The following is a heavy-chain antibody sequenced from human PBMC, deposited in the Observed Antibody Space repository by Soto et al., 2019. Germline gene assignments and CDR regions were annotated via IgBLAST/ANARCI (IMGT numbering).Heavy chain of an antibody. D-gene: IGHD2-2*01. V-gene: IGHV1-69*13. CDR1: GGTFSSYA. J-gene: IGHJ6*02. Sequence: GASVKVSCKASGGTFSSYAISWVRQAPGQGLEWMGGIIPIFGTANYAQKFQGRVTITADESTSTAYMELSSLRSEDTAVYYCARGRIVVVPAAMGDYYYYYGMDVWGQGTTVTVS. CDR3: ARGRIVVVPAAMGDYYYYYGMDV. CDR2: IIPIFGTA.